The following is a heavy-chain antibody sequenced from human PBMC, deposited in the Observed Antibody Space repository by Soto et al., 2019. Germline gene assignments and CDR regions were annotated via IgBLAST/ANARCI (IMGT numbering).Heavy chain of an antibody. V-gene: IGHV3-9*01. CDR3: AMSNSNDLYYHFES. CDR2: INWNSDTI. CDR1: GSTFDGYA. J-gene: IGHJ4*02. D-gene: IGHD3-22*01. Sequence: PLILSCAASGSTFDGYAVHLVRQAAGKGLEWVSGINWNSDTIGYADSVKGRFTVSRDNAKGSLLLQMRSLRAEDTAVYFCAMSNSNDLYYHFESWGQGTPVTVSS.